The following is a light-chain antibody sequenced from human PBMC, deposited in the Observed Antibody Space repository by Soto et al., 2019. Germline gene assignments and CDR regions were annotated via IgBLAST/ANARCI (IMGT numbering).Light chain of an antibody. V-gene: IGKV3-20*01. CDR3: QQYGSSRVT. J-gene: IGKJ1*01. CDR2: GAS. Sequence: EIVLTQSPGTLSLSPGERATLSCRASQSVSSSYLAWYQQKPGQAPRLLIYGASSRATGIPDRFSGSGSGKDFTLTISRLEPEDFAVYYCQQYGSSRVTFGQGTKVEIK. CDR1: QSVSSSY.